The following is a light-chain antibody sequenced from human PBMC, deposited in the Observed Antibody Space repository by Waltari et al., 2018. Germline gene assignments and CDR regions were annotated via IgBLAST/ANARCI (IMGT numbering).Light chain of an antibody. CDR1: SSHIGSPYA. CDR3: QSYDSGLGVV. V-gene: IGLV1-40*01. Sequence: HSVLTQPPSVSGAPGQRVTISLSGSSSHIGSPYAVQWFKQLPGTAPKLLIYGTTYRPSGVPDRISGSKSGASASLAITGLQAEDEADYYCQSYDSGLGVVFGGGTKLTVL. J-gene: IGLJ2*01. CDR2: GTT.